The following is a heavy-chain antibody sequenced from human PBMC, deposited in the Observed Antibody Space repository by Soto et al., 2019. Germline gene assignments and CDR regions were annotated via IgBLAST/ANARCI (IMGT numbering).Heavy chain of an antibody. V-gene: IGHV4-30-4*01. J-gene: IGHJ4*02. Sequence: QVQLQESGPGLVKPSQTLSLTCTVSGGSISSGDYYWSWIRQPPGKGLEWIGYIYYSGSTYYNPSLKSRVNISVDTSKNQFPLKLSSVTAADTAVYYCAREPAYSSSWEYYFDYWGQGTLVTVSS. CDR1: GGSISSGDYY. D-gene: IGHD6-13*01. CDR2: IYYSGST. CDR3: AREPAYSSSWEYYFDY.